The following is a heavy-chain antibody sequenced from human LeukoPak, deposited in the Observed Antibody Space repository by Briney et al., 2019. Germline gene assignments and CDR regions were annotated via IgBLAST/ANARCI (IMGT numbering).Heavy chain of an antibody. CDR3: ARDGIVVVPAAPDY. D-gene: IGHD2-2*01. J-gene: IGHJ4*02. CDR1: GFTFSSYA. Sequence: GGSLRLSCAASGFTFSSYAMSWARQAPGKGLEWVSSISSSSSYIYYADSVKGRFTISRDNAKNSLYLQMNSLRAEDTAVYYCARDGIVVVPAAPDYWGQGTLVTVSS. V-gene: IGHV3-21*01. CDR2: ISSSSSYI.